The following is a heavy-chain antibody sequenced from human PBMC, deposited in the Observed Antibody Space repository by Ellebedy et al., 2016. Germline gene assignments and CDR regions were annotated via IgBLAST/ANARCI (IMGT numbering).Heavy chain of an antibody. CDR3: ARKQDGNRPSFDY. Sequence: GGSLRLXCAASGFRFDDYPMHWVRQAPGKGLEWVSGISWNSGDINYADSVKGRFTISRDNAKNSLYLQMNSLRAEDTALYYCARKQDGNRPSFDYWGQGTLVTVSS. CDR1: GFRFDDYP. J-gene: IGHJ4*02. CDR2: ISWNSGDI. V-gene: IGHV3-9*01. D-gene: IGHD5-24*01.